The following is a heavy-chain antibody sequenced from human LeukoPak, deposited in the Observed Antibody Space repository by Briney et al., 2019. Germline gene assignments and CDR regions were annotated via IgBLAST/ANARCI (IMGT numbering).Heavy chain of an antibody. D-gene: IGHD1-14*01. CDR3: AKATTTTSYMDV. J-gene: IGHJ6*03. V-gene: IGHV3-9*03. CDR2: IIWNSGSI. CDR1: GFTFDDYA. Sequence: GGSLRLSCAASGFTFDDYAMHWVRQAPGKGLEWVSGIIWNSGSIDYADSVKGRFTISRDNAKNSLYLQMNSLRAEDMALYYCAKATTTTSYMDVWGKGTTATVSS.